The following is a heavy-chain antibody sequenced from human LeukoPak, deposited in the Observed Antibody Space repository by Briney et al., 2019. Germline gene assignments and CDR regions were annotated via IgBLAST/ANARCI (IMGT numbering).Heavy chain of an antibody. Sequence: GGSLRLSCAASGFTFSSYAMSWVHQAPGKGLEWVSAISGSGGSTYYADSVKGRFTISRDNAKNSLYLQMNSLRAEDTAVYYCAELGITMIGGVWGKGTTVTISS. D-gene: IGHD3-10*02. CDR3: AELGITMIGGV. CDR1: GFTFSSYA. CDR2: ISGSGGST. V-gene: IGHV3-23*01. J-gene: IGHJ6*04.